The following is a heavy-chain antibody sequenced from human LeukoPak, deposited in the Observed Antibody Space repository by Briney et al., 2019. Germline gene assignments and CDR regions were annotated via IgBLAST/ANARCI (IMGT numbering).Heavy chain of an antibody. D-gene: IGHD6-19*01. CDR3: ARASSGWLLFDY. J-gene: IGHJ4*02. Sequence: SETLSLTCTVSGGSTGSHYWSWIRQPPGKGLEWIGYIYYSGSTNQNPSLKSRVTLSLDTSKNQFSLRLTSVTAADTAVYYCARASSGWLLFDYWGQGSLVTVSS. V-gene: IGHV4-59*11. CDR2: IYYSGST. CDR1: GGSTGSHY.